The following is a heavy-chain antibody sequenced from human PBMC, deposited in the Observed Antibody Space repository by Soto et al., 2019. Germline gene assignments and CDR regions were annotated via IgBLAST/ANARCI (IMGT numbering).Heavy chain of an antibody. Sequence: QVQLVQSGAEVKKPGSSVKVSCKASGGTFSSYAISWVRQAPGQGLEWMGGIIPIFGTANYAQKFQGRVTITADESTSTAYMELSSLRSEDTAVYYCARDRVRMLKAENYSYYYGMDVWGQGTTVTVSS. D-gene: IGHD2-15*01. J-gene: IGHJ6*02. CDR1: GGTFSSYA. CDR2: IIPIFGTA. V-gene: IGHV1-69*01. CDR3: ARDRVRMLKAENYSYYYGMDV.